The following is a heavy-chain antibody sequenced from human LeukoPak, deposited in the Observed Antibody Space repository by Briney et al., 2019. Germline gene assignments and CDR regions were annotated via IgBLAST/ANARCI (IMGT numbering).Heavy chain of an antibody. V-gene: IGHV4-59*01. D-gene: IGHD3-9*01. CDR1: GGSMNSYY. Sequence: SETPSLTCTVSGGSMNSYYWSWIRQPPGKGLEWIGCIYYSESATYNPSLKSRVTISLDTSKNQFFLKLSSVTAADTAVYYCARKRSLDLWGQGTLVTVSS. J-gene: IGHJ4*02. CDR3: ARKRSLDL. CDR2: IYYSESA.